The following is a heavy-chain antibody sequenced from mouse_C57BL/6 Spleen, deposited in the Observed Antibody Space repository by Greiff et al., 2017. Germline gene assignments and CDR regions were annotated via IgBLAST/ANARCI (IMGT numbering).Heavy chain of an antibody. V-gene: IGHV1-50*01. J-gene: IGHJ3*01. D-gene: IGHD2-5*01. CDR2: IDPSDSYP. CDR3: ARGRVYSNWFAY. Sequence: VQLQQPGAELVKPGASVKLSCKASGYTFTSYWMQWVKQRPGQGLEWIGEIDPSDSYPNYNQKFKGKATLTVDTSSSTAYMQLSSLTSEDSAVYYCARGRVYSNWFAYWGQGTLVTVSA. CDR1: GYTFTSYW.